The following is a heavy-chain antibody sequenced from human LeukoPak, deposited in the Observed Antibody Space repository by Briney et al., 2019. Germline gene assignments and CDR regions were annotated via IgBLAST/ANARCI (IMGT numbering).Heavy chain of an antibody. J-gene: IGHJ4*02. V-gene: IGHV3-48*01. Sequence: LSGGTLRPSCVASGFTFSSYSMNWVRQAPGKGLEWVSYIRSSSTNIYYADSVKGRFTISRDNAKNSLYLQMNSLRAEDTAVYYCAREREAQYLFDYWGQGTLVTVSS. CDR3: AREREAQYLFDY. D-gene: IGHD2-2*01. CDR2: IRSSSTNI. CDR1: GFTFSSYS.